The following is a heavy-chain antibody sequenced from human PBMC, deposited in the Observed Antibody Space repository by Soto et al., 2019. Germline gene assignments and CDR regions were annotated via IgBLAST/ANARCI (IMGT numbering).Heavy chain of an antibody. V-gene: IGHV4-61*01. D-gene: IGHD1-26*01. CDR1: GGSVSSGSYY. Sequence: QVQLQESGPGLVKPLETLSLTCIVSGGSVSSGSYYWSWIRQPPGKGLEWIGYIYYSGSTKYNPSLKSRVTISVDTSKNQFSLKLSSVTAADTAVYYCARAGLGDGSDYWGQGTLVTVSS. J-gene: IGHJ4*02. CDR3: ARAGLGDGSDY. CDR2: IYYSGST.